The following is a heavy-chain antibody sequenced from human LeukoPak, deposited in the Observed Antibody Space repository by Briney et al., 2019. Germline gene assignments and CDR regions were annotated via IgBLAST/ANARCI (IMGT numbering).Heavy chain of an antibody. CDR2: INHSGST. CDR1: GGSFSGYY. V-gene: IGHV4-34*01. Sequence: SETLSLPCAVYGGSFSGYYWSWIRQPPGKGLEWIGEINHSGSTNYNPSLKSRVTISVDTSKNQFSLKLSSVTAADTAVYYCARGRRAYCSSTSCYFYAFDIWGQGTMVTVSS. CDR3: ARGRRAYCSSTSCYFYAFDI. D-gene: IGHD2-2*01. J-gene: IGHJ3*02.